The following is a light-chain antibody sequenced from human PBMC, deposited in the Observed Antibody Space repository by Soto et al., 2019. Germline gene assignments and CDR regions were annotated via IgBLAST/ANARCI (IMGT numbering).Light chain of an antibody. J-gene: IGKJ2*01. Sequence: EIVLTQSPGTLSLSPGERATLSCRASQSVSSSYLAGYQQKPGQAPRLLIYGASGRATGIPDRFSGSGSGIDFTLTISRLEPEDFAVFYCQQYGSSPMYTFGQGTKLEIK. CDR2: GAS. V-gene: IGKV3-20*01. CDR3: QQYGSSPMYT. CDR1: QSVSSSY.